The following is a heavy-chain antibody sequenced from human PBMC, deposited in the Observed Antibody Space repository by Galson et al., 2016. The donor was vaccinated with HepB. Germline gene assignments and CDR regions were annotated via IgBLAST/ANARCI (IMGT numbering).Heavy chain of an antibody. CDR1: GFTFRNYG. CDR3: VRDRHHLGYWYLDL. J-gene: IGHJ2*01. D-gene: IGHD1-14*01. V-gene: IGHV3-48*02. Sequence: SLRLSCAASGFTFRNYGMNWVRQGPGKGLEWISNIPGPTGAVYYADSVKGRFSVSRDNAQNSLFLHMNSLRDDDTAVYFCVRDRHHLGYWYLDLWGRGTLVTVSS. CDR2: IPGPTGAV.